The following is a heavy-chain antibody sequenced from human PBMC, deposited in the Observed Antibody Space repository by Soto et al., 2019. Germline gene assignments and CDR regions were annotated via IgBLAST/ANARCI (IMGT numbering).Heavy chain of an antibody. Sequence: PSETLSLTCGVSGGSISRDKWWSWVRQPPGRGLEWIGEIYHSGSANYNPSLKSRVTMSVDKSKNQFSLNLNSVTAADTAVYYCASRGWNYVFDPWGQGTLVTVSS. J-gene: IGHJ5*02. V-gene: IGHV4-4*02. CDR1: GGSISRDKW. CDR2: IYHSGSA. D-gene: IGHD1-7*01. CDR3: ASRGWNYVFDP.